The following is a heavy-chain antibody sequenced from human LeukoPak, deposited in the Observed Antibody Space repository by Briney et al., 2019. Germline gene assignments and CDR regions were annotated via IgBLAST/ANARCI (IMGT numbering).Heavy chain of an antibody. CDR3: ARDGRDLHYYDSSGYYYNY. CDR2: IIPIFGTA. CDR1: GGTFSSYA. V-gene: IGHV1-69*13. Sequence: GASVKVSCKASGGTFSSYAISWGRQAPGQGLEWMEGIIPIFGTANYAQKFQGRVTITADESTSTAYMELSSLRSEDTAVYYCARDGRDLHYYDSSGYYYNYWGQGTLVTVSS. D-gene: IGHD3-22*01. J-gene: IGHJ4*02.